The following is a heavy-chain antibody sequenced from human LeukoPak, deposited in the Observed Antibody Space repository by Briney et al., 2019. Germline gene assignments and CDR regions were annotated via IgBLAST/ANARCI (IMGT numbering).Heavy chain of an antibody. CDR1: GYTFTSYY. Sequence: ASVKVSCKASGYTFTSYYMHWVRQAPGQGLEWMGIINPNSGGTNYAQKFQGRVTMTRDTSISTAYMELSRLRSDDTAVYYCARDPNKIAAAGPPGVDYWGQGTLVTVSS. D-gene: IGHD6-13*01. CDR3: ARDPNKIAAAGPPGVDY. V-gene: IGHV1-2*02. CDR2: INPNSGGT. J-gene: IGHJ4*02.